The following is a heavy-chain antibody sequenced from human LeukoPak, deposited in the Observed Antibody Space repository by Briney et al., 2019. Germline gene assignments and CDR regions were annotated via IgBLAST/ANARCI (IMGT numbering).Heavy chain of an antibody. D-gene: IGHD3-22*01. V-gene: IGHV4-39*07. CDR3: ARDRLYYDSSGFDY. CDR1: GDSISSSSSY. Sequence: SETLSLTCTVSGDSISSSSSYWGWIRQPPGEGLEWIGSIYYSGSTYYNTSLKSRVTISVDTSKNQFSLKLSSVTAADTAVYYCARDRLYYDSSGFDYWGQGTLVTVSS. J-gene: IGHJ4*02. CDR2: IYYSGST.